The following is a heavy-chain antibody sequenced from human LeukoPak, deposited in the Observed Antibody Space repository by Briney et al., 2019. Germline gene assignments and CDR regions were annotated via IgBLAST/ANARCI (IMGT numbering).Heavy chain of an antibody. D-gene: IGHD3-3*01. V-gene: IGHV4-59*01. CDR2: IYYSGST. Sequence: PSETLSLTCTVSTGSISSYYWSWIRQPPGKGLEWIGYIYYSGSTNYNPSLKSRVTISVDTSKNQFSLKLSSVTAADTAVYYCARGGAITIFGVVIINWFDPWGQGTLVTVSS. CDR1: TGSISSYY. J-gene: IGHJ5*02. CDR3: ARGGAITIFGVVIINWFDP.